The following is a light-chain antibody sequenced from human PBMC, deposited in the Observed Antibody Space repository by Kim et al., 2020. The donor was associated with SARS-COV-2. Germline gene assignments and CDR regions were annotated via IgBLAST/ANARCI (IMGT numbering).Light chain of an antibody. CDR1: QSISSW. CDR3: QQYNSYWT. Sequence: DIQMTQSPSTLSASVGDRVTINCRASQSISSWLAWYQQKPGKAPKLLIYDASSLESGVPSRFSGSGSGTEFTLTIRSLQPDDFATYYCQQYNSYWTFGQGTKVDIK. CDR2: DAS. J-gene: IGKJ1*01. V-gene: IGKV1-5*01.